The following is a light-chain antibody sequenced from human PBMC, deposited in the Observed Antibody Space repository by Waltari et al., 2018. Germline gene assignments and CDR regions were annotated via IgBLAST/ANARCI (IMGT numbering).Light chain of an antibody. CDR2: AAS. J-gene: IGKJ4*01. CDR1: QGISSY. CDR3: QQYYSYPLLT. Sequence: AIRITQSPSSLSASTGDRVTITCRASQGISSYLAWYQQKPGKAPKPLIYAASTLQSGIPSRFSGSGSGTDFTRTSRCLQSEDFATYYCQQYYSYPLLTFGGGTKGEIK. V-gene: IGKV1-8*01.